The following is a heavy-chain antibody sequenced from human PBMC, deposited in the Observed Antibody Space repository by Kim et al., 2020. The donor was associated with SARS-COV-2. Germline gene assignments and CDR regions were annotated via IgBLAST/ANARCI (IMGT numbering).Heavy chain of an antibody. CDR3: ASLAELRFLEWVYGYYYYMDV. V-gene: IGHV3-7*01. J-gene: IGHJ6*03. Sequence: GGSLRLSCAASGFTFSSYWMSWVRQAPGKGLEWVANIKQDGSGKYYVDSVKGRFTISRDNAKNSLYLQMNSLRAEDTAVYYCASLAELRFLEWVYGYYYYMDVWGKGTTVTVSS. D-gene: IGHD3-3*01. CDR2: IKQDGSGK. CDR1: GFTFSSYW.